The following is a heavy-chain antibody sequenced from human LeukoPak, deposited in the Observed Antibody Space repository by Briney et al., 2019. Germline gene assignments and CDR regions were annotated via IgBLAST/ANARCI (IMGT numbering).Heavy chain of an antibody. J-gene: IGHJ6*02. D-gene: IGHD2-2*01. CDR1: GFTFSDYY. CDR3: AGGPDIVVVPAATYGRDV. CDR2: ISSSGSTI. V-gene: IGHV3-11*01. Sequence: GGSLRLSCAASGFTFSDYYMSWIRQAPGKGLEWVSYISSSGSTIYYADSVKGRFTISRDNAKNSLYLQMNSLRAEDTAVYYCAGGPDIVVVPAATYGRDVWGQGTTVTVSS.